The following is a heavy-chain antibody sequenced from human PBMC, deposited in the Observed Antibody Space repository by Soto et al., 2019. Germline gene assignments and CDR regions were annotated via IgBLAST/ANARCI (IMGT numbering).Heavy chain of an antibody. CDR1: GGSIRSYY. D-gene: IGHD4-17*01. J-gene: IGHJ4*02. CDR3: ARDSPGYGDYVLFDY. CDR2: IYYSGST. V-gene: IGHV4-59*01. Sequence: PSETLSLTCTVSGGSIRSYYWSWIRQPPGKGLEWIGNIYYSGSTNYNPSLKSRVTISVDTSKNQFSLKLSSVTAADTAVYYCARDSPGYGDYVLFDYWGQGTQVTVSS.